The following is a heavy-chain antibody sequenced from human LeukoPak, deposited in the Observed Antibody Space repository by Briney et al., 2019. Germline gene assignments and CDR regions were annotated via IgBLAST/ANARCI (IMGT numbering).Heavy chain of an antibody. V-gene: IGHV3-13*01. D-gene: IGHD4-17*01. J-gene: IGHJ2*01. CDR1: GFTFSSYD. CDR2: IGTAGDT. CDR3: ARAGIGMTTVTISYWYFDL. Sequence: GGSLRLSCAASGFTFSSYDMHWVRQATGKGLEWVSAIGTAGDTYYPGSVKGRFTISRENAKNSLYLQMNSLRAGDTAVYYCARAGIGMTTVTISYWYFDLWGRGTLVTVSS.